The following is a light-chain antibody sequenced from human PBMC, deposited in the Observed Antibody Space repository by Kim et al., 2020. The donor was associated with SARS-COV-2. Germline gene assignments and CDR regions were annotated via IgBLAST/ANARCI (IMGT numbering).Light chain of an antibody. Sequence: GKTAGITCGGNNIGSKSVHWYQQKPGPAPVLVTYYDSDRPSGIPERFSGSNSGNTATLTISRVEAGDEADYYCQVWDSSSDHPSWVFGGGTQLTVL. CDR3: QVWDSSSDHPSWV. CDR2: YDS. V-gene: IGLV3-21*04. J-gene: IGLJ3*02. CDR1: NIGSKS.